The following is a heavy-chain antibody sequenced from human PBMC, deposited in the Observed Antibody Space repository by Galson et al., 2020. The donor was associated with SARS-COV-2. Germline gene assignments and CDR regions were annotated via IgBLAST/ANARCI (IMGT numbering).Heavy chain of an antibody. CDR1: GGSFSDYS. V-gene: IGHV4-34*01. J-gene: IGHJ6*03. CDR3: ARGGSRPIMAFDYYYFYMDV. D-gene: IGHD3-10*01. Sequence: SETLSLTCAVYGGSFSDYSWTWVRQPPGKGLEWIGEISHSGSTNYSPSLKSRVFMSVDTSKNQFSLKLISVTAADTAVYYCARGGSRPIMAFDYYYFYMDVWGKGTTVTVSS. CDR2: ISHSGST.